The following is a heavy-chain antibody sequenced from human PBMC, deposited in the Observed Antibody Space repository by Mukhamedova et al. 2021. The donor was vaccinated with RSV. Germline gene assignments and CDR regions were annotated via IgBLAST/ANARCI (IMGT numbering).Heavy chain of an antibody. D-gene: IGHD1-14*01. CDR3: ATFPRKHY. J-gene: IGHJ4*02. V-gene: IGHV3-30*03. Sequence: GRFTISRDNSKNTLYLQMNSLRAEDTAVYYCATFPRKHYWGQGTLVTVSS.